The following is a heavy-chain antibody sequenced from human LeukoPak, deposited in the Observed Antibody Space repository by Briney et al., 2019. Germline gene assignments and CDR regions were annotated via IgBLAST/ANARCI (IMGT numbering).Heavy chain of an antibody. Sequence: SETLSLTCTVSGGSISSSYYYWGWIRQPPGKGLEWIGSIYSSGSTYYNPSLKSRVTISVDTSKNQFSLKLTSVTAADTAVYYCAGSRSSGYYYFDYWGQGTLVTVSS. J-gene: IGHJ4*02. CDR3: AGSRSSGYYYFDY. CDR1: GGSISSSYYY. CDR2: IYSSGST. D-gene: IGHD3-22*01. V-gene: IGHV4-39*01.